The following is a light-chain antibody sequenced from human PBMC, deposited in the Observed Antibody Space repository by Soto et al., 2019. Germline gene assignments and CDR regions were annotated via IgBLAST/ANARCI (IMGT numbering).Light chain of an antibody. CDR2: DAS. J-gene: IGKJ1*01. Sequence: TQNAPIQSACLGDRVTLTCRASQSISSWLAWYQQKTGKAPKLLIYDASSLESGVPSRFRGRGSWTEFTLTISRLQTDDVPTYYCQQYKSYSWTFGPGTKVDIK. V-gene: IGKV1-5*01. CDR1: QSISSW. CDR3: QQYKSYSWT.